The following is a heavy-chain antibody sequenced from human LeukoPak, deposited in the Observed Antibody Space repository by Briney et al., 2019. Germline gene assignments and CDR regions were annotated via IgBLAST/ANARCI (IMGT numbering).Heavy chain of an antibody. CDR2: IYYSGST. V-gene: IGHV4-59*01. CDR1: GGSISSYY. J-gene: IGHJ6*03. D-gene: IGHD6-13*01. Sequence: SETLSLTCTVSGGSISSYYWSWIRQPPGKGLEWIGYIYYSGSTNYNPSLKSRVTVSVDTSKNQFSLKLSSVTAADTAVYYCARTGRGSSSWIYYYYYMDVWGKGTTVTVSS. CDR3: ARTGRGSSSWIYYYYYMDV.